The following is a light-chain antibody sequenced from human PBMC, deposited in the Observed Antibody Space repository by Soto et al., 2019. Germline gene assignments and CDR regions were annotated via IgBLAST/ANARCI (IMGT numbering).Light chain of an antibody. CDR1: QGISSY. J-gene: IGKJ1*01. Sequence: AIRMTQSPSSLSASTGDRVTITCRASQGISSYLAWYQQRPGKAPKFLIYAASTLQSGVPSRFSGSGSGTDFTLTISCLQSEHFATYYCQQYYSYPRTFGQGTKVEIK. CDR2: AAS. CDR3: QQYYSYPRT. V-gene: IGKV1-8*01.